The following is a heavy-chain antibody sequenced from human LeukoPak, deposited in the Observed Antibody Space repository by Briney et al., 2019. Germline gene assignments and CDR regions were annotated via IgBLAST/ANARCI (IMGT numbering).Heavy chain of an antibody. Sequence: GASVKVSCKASGYTFTGYYMHWVRQAPGQGLEWMGWINPNSGGTNYAQKFQGRATMTRDTSISTAYMELSRLRSDDTAVYYCARDASGYSYDAYYYYYMDVWGKGTTVTVSS. V-gene: IGHV1-2*02. CDR1: GYTFTGYY. J-gene: IGHJ6*03. CDR2: INPNSGGT. CDR3: ARDASGYSYDAYYYYYMDV. D-gene: IGHD5-18*01.